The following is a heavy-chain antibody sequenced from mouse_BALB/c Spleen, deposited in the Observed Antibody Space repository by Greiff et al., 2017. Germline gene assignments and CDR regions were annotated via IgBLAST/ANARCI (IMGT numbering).Heavy chain of an antibody. J-gene: IGHJ3*01. CDR3: ARDYDYDGSWFAY. CDR1: GFNIKDTY. Sequence: EVKLQESGAELVKPGASVKLSCTASGFNIKDTYMHWVKQRPEQGLEWIGRIDPANGNTKYDPKFQGKATITADTSSNTAYLQLSSLTSEDTAVYYCARDYDYDGSWFAYWGQGTLVTVSA. V-gene: IGHV14-3*02. D-gene: IGHD2-4*01. CDR2: IDPANGNT.